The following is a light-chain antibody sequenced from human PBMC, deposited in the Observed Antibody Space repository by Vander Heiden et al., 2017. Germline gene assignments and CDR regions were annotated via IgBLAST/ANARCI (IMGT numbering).Light chain of an antibody. Sequence: EIVLTPSPGTLSLSPGESATLSCRASQSVSSSYLAWYQQKPGQAPRLLIYGASSRATGIPDRFSGSGSGTDFTLTISRLEPEDFAEYYCQQYGTSPLTFGGGTKVEIK. J-gene: IGKJ4*01. CDR3: QQYGTSPLT. V-gene: IGKV3-20*01. CDR1: QSVSSSY. CDR2: GAS.